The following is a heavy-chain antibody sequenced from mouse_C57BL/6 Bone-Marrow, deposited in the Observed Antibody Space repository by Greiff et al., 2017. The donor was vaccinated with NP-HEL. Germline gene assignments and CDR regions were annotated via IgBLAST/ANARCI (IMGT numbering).Heavy chain of an antibody. V-gene: IGHV5-4*01. CDR3: ARLPLRDY. CDR1: GFTFSSYA. CDR2: ISDGGSYT. J-gene: IGHJ2*01. Sequence: EVQLVESGGGLVKPGGSLKLSCAASGFTFSSYAMSWVRQTPEKRLEWVATISDGGSYTYYPDNVKGRFTISRDNAKNNLYLQMSHLKSEDTAMYYCARLPLRDYWGQGTTLTVSS. D-gene: IGHD2-12*01.